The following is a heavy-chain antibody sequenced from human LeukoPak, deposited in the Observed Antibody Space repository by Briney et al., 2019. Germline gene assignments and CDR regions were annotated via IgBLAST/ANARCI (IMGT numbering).Heavy chain of an antibody. CDR1: GFLVSDNY. J-gene: IGHJ4*02. CDR2: LYTGGST. CDR3: ARDHWNYHAFDY. D-gene: IGHD1-7*01. V-gene: IGHV3-53*01. Sequence: GGSLRLSCAASGFLVSDNYMHWLRQAPGKGLEWVSVLYTGGSTYYADSGKGRFTIPRDNSENTLYLQMNSLRVEDTAVYYCARDHWNYHAFDYWGQGTLVTVSS.